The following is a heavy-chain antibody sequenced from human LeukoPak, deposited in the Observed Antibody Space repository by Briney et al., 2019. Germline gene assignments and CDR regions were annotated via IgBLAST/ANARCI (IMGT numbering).Heavy chain of an antibody. CDR1: GFTFNSYG. Sequence: GGSLRLSCAASGFTFNSYGMHWVRQAPGKGLEWVAFIRFDGSYKYYADSVKGRFTISRDTSKNTLYLQMNSLRAEDTAVYYCVRLSWELGDGGVTWGQGTLVTVSS. CDR2: IRFDGSYK. J-gene: IGHJ5*02. D-gene: IGHD1-26*01. CDR3: VRLSWELGDGGVT. V-gene: IGHV3-30*02.